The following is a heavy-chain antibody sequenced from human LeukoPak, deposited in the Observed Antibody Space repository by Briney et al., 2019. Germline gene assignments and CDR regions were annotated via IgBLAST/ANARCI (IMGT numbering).Heavy chain of an antibody. CDR3: ARGHYQIEL. D-gene: IGHD3-10*01. CDR2: ISSSSSTI. V-gene: IGHV3-48*04. Sequence: GGSLRLSCAASGFTFSSYSMNWVRQAPGKGLEWVSYISSSSSTIYYADSVKGRFTISRDNAKNSLYLQINSLRAEDTAVYYCARGHYQIELWGQGTLVTVSS. CDR1: GFTFSSYS. J-gene: IGHJ4*02.